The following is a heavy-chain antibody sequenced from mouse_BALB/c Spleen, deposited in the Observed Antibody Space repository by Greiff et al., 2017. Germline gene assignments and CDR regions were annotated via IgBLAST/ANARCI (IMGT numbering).Heavy chain of an antibody. CDR1: GYTFTSYW. CDR2: IYPGNSDT. CDR3: TGARYYGYGLFAY. D-gene: IGHD2-2*01. J-gene: IGHJ3*01. V-gene: IGHV1-5*01. Sequence: VQLQQSGPELVKPGASVKISCKASGYTFTSYWMHWVKQRPGQGLEWIGAIYPGNSDTSYNQKFKGKAKLTAVTSTSTAYMELSSLTNEDSAVYYCTGARYYGYGLFAYWGQGTLVTVSA.